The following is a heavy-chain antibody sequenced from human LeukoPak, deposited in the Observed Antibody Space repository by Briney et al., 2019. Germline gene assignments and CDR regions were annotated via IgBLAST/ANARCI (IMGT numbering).Heavy chain of an antibody. Sequence: SETLSLTCTVSGGSISSSSYYWGWIRQPPGKGLEWIGVFYYSGSTYYNPSLKSRVTISVDTSKNQFSLKLSSVTAADTAVYYCAKDYEPLLGVQRWGDWFDPWGQGTLVTVAS. CDR3: AKDYEPLLGVQRWGDWFDP. J-gene: IGHJ5*02. CDR2: FYYSGST. CDR1: GGSISSSSYY. D-gene: IGHD3-10*01. V-gene: IGHV4-39*07.